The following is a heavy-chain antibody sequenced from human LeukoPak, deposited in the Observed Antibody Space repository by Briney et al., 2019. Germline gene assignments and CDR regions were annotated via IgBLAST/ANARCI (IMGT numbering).Heavy chain of an antibody. CDR3: ARPTSGSYSHYYALDV. CDR2: IRDSGDST. V-gene: IGHV3-23*01. D-gene: IGHD1-26*01. Sequence: PGGSLRLSCAASGFTFSAFAMNWVRQAPGKGLEWVSTIRDSGDSTYYANSVKGRFTISRENSKDTLFLQMNILRAEDTAVYFCARPTSGSYSHYYALDVWGQGTTVTVSS. J-gene: IGHJ6*02. CDR1: GFTFSAFA.